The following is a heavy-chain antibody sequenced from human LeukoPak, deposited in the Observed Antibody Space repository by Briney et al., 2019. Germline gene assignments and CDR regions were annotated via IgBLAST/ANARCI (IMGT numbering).Heavy chain of an antibody. D-gene: IGHD3-10*01. Sequence: GGSLRLSCAASGFTFSDYYMSWIRQAPGKGVEWVSYISSSSSYTNYADSVKGRFTISRDNAKNSLYLQMNSLRAEDTAVYYCARDYYGSGSYYDYWGQGTLVTVSS. CDR1: GFTFSDYY. V-gene: IGHV3-11*05. CDR2: ISSSSSYT. J-gene: IGHJ4*02. CDR3: ARDYYGSGSYYDY.